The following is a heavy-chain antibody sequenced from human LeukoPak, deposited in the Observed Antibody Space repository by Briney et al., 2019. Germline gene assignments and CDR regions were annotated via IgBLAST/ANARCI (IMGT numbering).Heavy chain of an antibody. CDR1: GGSLSGYY. D-gene: IGHD3-10*02. CDR2: INHSGST. J-gene: IGHJ3*02. V-gene: IGHV4-34*01. CDR3: ARGDVDPYVFDI. Sequence: SETLSLTCAVYGGSLSGYYWSWIRPPPGKGLEWIGEINHSGSTNYNPSLKSRVTISVDTSKNQFSLEVNSVIAADTAVYYCARGDVDPYVFDIWGQGTMVTVSS.